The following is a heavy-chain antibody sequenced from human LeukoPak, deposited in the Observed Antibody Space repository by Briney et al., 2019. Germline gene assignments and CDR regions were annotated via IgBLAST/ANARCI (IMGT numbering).Heavy chain of an antibody. J-gene: IGHJ4*02. Sequence: GGSLRLSCAASGFTFSYYSMNSVRQAPGKGVERVSYIRSSSSTIYYEDSVKGRFTISRDNARNSLYLQINSLTAADTGVYYCARPYCSGGSCYSSIPGSAHWGRGTLVTVSS. CDR2: IRSSSSTI. CDR3: ARPYCSGGSCYSSIPGSAH. D-gene: IGHD2-15*01. V-gene: IGHV3-48*01. CDR1: GFTFSYYS.